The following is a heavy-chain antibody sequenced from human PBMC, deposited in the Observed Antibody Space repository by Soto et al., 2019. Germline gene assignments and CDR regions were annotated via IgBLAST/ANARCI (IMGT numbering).Heavy chain of an antibody. D-gene: IGHD3-9*01. J-gene: IGHJ6*02. V-gene: IGHV3-30*18. Sequence: HPGGSLRLSCAASVFTFSSYGMHWVRQAPGKGLEWVAVISYDGSNKYYADSVKGRFTISRDNSKNTLYLQMNSLRAEDTAVYYCAKDGGPAAVRYFYGMDVWGQGTTVTVSS. CDR2: ISYDGSNK. CDR1: VFTFSSYG. CDR3: AKDGGPAAVRYFYGMDV.